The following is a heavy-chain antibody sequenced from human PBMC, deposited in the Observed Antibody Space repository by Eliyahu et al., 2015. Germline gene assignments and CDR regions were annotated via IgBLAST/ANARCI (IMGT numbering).Heavy chain of an antibody. J-gene: IGHJ3*02. V-gene: IGHV3-49*04. CDR3: SPDVGASRAFDI. CDR1: GFTFSDYA. CDR2: IRSRLNCGTA. Sequence: EVRLVESGGALVQPGRSLRLSCAGTGFTFSDYAMSWVRQAPERGLEWVGFIRSRLNCGTAEYATSVKGRVTISRDDSESIVYLQMNNLKTEDTGVYYCSPDVGASRAFDIWGQGTRVSVSS.